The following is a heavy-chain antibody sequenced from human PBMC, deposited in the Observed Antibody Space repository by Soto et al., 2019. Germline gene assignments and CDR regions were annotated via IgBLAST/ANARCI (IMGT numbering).Heavy chain of an antibody. CDR1: GGSISSSSYY. V-gene: IGHV4-39*01. D-gene: IGHD6-6*01. CDR3: ARLPPPYSSSLRRGVFDY. Sequence: SETLSLTCTVSGGSISSSSYYWGWIRQPPGKGLEWIGSIYYSGSTYYNPSLKSRVTISVDTSKNQFSLKLSSVTAADTAVYYCARLPPPYSSSLRRGVFDYWGQGTLVTVSS. CDR2: IYYSGST. J-gene: IGHJ4*02.